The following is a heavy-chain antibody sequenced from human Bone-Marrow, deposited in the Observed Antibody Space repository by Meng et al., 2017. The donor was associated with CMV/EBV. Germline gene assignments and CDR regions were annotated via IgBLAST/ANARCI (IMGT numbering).Heavy chain of an antibody. V-gene: IGHV3-9*01. CDR1: GFTFDDYA. Sequence: LKISCAASGFTFDDYAMHWVRQAPGKGLEWVSGISWNSGSIGYADSVKGRFTISRDNAKNSLYLQMNSRRAEDTALYYCEKGLRDDWGQGPRVTGSS. CDR2: ISWNSGSI. J-gene: IGHJ4*02. CDR3: EKGLRDD.